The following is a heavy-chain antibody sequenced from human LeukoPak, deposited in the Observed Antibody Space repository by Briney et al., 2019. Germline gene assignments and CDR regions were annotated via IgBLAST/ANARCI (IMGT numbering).Heavy chain of an antibody. CDR1: GDSVSSYR. J-gene: IGHJ4*02. CDR3: ARRGGLYSGSYRVDY. D-gene: IGHD1-26*01. V-gene: IGHV4-59*08. Sequence: PSETLSLTCSVSGDSVSSYRWSWIRQPPGKGLEWIAYIYYHGSTTYNPSLKSRVTISVDTSKNQFSLKLSSVTAADTAVYYCARRGGLYSGSYRVDYWGQGTLVTVSS. CDR2: IYYHGST.